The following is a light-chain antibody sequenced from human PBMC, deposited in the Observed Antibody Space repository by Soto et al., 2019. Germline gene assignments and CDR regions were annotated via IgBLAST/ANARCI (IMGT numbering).Light chain of an antibody. CDR1: QSISSW. CDR3: QQYSTYLPT. J-gene: IGKJ1*01. V-gene: IGKV1-5*03. Sequence: DIQMTQSPSTLSASVGDRVTITCRASQSISSWLAWYQQKPGKAPKLLIHKASTLESGVPSTFSGSGSGTEFTLTISSLQPDDFATYYCQQYSTYLPTFGQGTKVEI. CDR2: KAS.